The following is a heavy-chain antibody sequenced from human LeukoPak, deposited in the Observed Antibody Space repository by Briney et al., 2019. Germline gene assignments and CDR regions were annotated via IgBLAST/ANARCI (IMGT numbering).Heavy chain of an antibody. CDR2: IYNSGDT. V-gene: IGHV4-39*01. CDR3: ARNPFGYCSGGSCSRDFDF. Sequence: SETLSLTCTVSRGSFASSSYFWGWIRQPPGKGLEWIGTIYNSGDTYYHPSLRGRVAISLDTSKSQLSLILSSVTAADTAVYYCARNPFGYCSGGSCSRDFDFWGQGTLVTVSS. J-gene: IGHJ4*02. D-gene: IGHD2-15*01. CDR1: RGSFASSSYF.